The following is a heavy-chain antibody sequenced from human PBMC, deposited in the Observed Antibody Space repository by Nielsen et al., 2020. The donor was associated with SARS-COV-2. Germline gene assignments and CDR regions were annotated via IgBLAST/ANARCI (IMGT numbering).Heavy chain of an antibody. D-gene: IGHD6-13*01. CDR3: STGGVAAVGTYYYYYGMDV. CDR1: GFTFRNAW. CDR2: INAKTDGETT. J-gene: IGHJ6*04. V-gene: IGHV3-15*01. Sequence: GESLKISCVASGFTFRNAWMTLVRQAPGKGLELGGRINAKTDGETTVYAAPVQGRFTISSDDSEMTLHLQLDSLEIEDTGVYYCSTGGVAAVGTYYYYYGMDVWGKGTTVAVSS.